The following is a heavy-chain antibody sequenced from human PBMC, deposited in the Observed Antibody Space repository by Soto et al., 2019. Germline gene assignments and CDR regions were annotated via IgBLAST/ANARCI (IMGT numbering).Heavy chain of an antibody. CDR1: GFTFSSYA. CDR2: ISYDGSNK. Sequence: QVQLVESGGGVVQPGRSLRLSCAASGFTFSSYAMHWVRQAPGKGLEWVAVISYDGSNKYYADSVKGRFTISRDNSKNTLYLQMKSLRAEDTAVYYCARVRVTTVIAWWGQGTLVTVSS. D-gene: IGHD4-4*01. J-gene: IGHJ4*02. V-gene: IGHV3-30-3*01. CDR3: ARVRVTTVIAW.